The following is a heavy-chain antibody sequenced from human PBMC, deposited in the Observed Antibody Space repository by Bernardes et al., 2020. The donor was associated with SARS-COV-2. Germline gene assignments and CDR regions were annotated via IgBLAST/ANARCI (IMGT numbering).Heavy chain of an antibody. CDR2: VYFTGNT. D-gene: IGHD6-13*01. CDR1: GGPIGSHY. Sequence: SEPLSLTCTVSGGPIGSHYWSWIRQSPGKGLEWIGNVYFTGNTNHNPSLKSRVIISIDTSKSQFSLRLSSVTAADAAVYFCARDVFLGSSWDQSYYGMDVWGQGTTVTVSS. J-gene: IGHJ6*02. V-gene: IGHV4-59*11. CDR3: ARDVFLGSSWDQSYYGMDV.